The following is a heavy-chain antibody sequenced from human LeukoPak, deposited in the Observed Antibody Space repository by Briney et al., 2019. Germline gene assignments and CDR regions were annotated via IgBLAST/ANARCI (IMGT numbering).Heavy chain of an antibody. J-gene: IGHJ4*02. V-gene: IGHV4-59*01. Sequence: PSETLSLTCTVSGGSISGFYWSWIRQPPGKGLEWIAYIHSSGSTNYNPSLKSRVTISVDTSKNQFSLKLTSVTAADTAVYYCARVGSEAVDGTGQYYFDYWGQGTLVTVSS. CDR3: ARVGSEAVDGTGQYYFDY. D-gene: IGHD6-19*01. CDR2: IHSSGST. CDR1: GGSISGFY.